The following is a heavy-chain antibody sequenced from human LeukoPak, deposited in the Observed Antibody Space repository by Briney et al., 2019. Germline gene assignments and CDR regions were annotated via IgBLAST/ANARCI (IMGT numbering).Heavy chain of an antibody. CDR2: ISHSGSTI. J-gene: IGHJ4*02. Sequence: GGSLRLSCAASGFTFSDYYMTWIRQAPGKGLEWVSYISHSGSTIYYADSVRGRFTISRDNAKNSLFLQMNSLRAEDTAVYYCASVRGIYGSGTYRDYWGQGTLVTVSS. CDR1: GFTFSDYY. D-gene: IGHD3-10*01. V-gene: IGHV3-11*04. CDR3: ASVRGIYGSGTYRDY.